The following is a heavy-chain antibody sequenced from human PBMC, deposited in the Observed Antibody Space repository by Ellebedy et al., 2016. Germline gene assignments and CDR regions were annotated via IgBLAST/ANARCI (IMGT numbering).Heavy chain of an antibody. CDR3: ARDYGHSRFLEWLGWFDP. J-gene: IGHJ5*02. V-gene: IGHV4-39*07. D-gene: IGHD3-3*01. CDR2: IYYSGST. CDR1: GGSISSSSYY. Sequence: SETLSPTXTASGGSISSSSYYGGWLRQPPGKGLEWIGSIYYSGSTYYNPSLKSRVTIPVDTSKNQFSLKLSSVTAADTAVYYCARDYGHSRFLEWLGWFDPWGQGTLVTVSS.